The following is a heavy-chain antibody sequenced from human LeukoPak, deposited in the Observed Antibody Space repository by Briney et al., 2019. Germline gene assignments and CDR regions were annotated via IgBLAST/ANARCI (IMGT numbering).Heavy chain of an antibody. CDR3: ARDRGYCSNTSCYRILYYYGMDV. D-gene: IGHD2-2*01. CDR2: ISSSGSTI. CDR1: GFTFSDYY. J-gene: IGHJ6*02. V-gene: IGHV3-11*01. Sequence: GGSLRLSCAASGFTFSDYYMSWIRQAPGKGLEWVSYISSSGSTIYYADSVKGRFTISRDNAKNSLYLQMNSLRAEDTAVYYCARDRGYCSNTSCYRILYYYGMDVWGQGTTVTVSS.